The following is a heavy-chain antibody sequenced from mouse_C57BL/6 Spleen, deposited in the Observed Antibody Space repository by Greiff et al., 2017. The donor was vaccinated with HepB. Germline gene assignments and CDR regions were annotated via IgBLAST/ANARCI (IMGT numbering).Heavy chain of an antibody. D-gene: IGHD2-4*01. V-gene: IGHV1-82*01. Sequence: QVQLQQSGPELVKPGASVKISCKASGYAFSSSWMNWVKQRPGKGLEWIGRIYPGDGDTNYNGKFKGKATLTADKSSSTAYMQLSSLTSEDSAVYFCARYYDYGDYWGQGTTLTVSS. J-gene: IGHJ2*01. CDR1: GYAFSSSW. CDR2: IYPGDGDT. CDR3: ARYYDYGDY.